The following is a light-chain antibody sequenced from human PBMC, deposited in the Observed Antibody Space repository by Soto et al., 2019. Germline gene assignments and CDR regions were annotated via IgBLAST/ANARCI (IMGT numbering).Light chain of an antibody. CDR3: HYDNSSLSAL. J-gene: IGLJ2*01. Sequence: SMLTQPHSVSGAPGQRVTISCTGSSSNIGAGYDVHWYQHLPGTAPKLIIYGNRNRPSVVLRRFSGSKSGTAASLAITGLQEEDEDDYYCHYDNSSLSALFGGGTKLTVL. CDR2: GNR. CDR1: SSNIGAGYD. V-gene: IGLV1-40*01.